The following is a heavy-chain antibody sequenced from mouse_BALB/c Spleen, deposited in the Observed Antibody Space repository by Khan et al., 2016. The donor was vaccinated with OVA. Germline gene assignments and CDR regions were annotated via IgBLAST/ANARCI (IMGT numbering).Heavy chain of an antibody. V-gene: IGHV3-5*02. CDR2: IYYSGTV. CDR3: ARDYGSLYWYFDF. Sequence: EVQLQESGPGLVKPSQTVSLTCTVTGISITSGNYRWSWIRQFPGNKLEWIGNIYYSGTVTYNPSLTSRTTINRDTSKNQFFLEMNYLTAEDTSTYYLARDYGSLYWYFDFLSAGTTVTVSS. CDR1: GISITSGNYR. J-gene: IGHJ1*01. D-gene: IGHD1-1*01.